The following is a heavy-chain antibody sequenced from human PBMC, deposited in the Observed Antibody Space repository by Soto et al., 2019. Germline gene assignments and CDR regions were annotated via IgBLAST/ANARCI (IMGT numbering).Heavy chain of an antibody. CDR3: AKSGIVVVPAAMFDP. D-gene: IGHD2-2*01. V-gene: IGHV3-23*01. J-gene: IGHJ5*02. Sequence: WGSLRLSCAASGFTFSSYAMSWVRQAPGKGLEWVSAISGSGGSTYYADSVKGRFTISRDNSKNTLYLQMNSLRAEDTAVYYCAKSGIVVVPAAMFDPWGQGTLVTVSS. CDR2: ISGSGGST. CDR1: GFTFSSYA.